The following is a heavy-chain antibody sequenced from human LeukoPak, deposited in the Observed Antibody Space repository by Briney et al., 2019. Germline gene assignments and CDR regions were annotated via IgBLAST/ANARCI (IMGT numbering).Heavy chain of an antibody. CDR3: ARDFSYFGVVSDYLDY. D-gene: IGHD3-3*01. V-gene: IGHV4-61*02. J-gene: IGHJ4*02. Sequence: PSETLSLTCTVSGGSISSGSYYWSWIRQLAGKGLEWIGRIYTSGSTNYNPSLKSRVTISVDTSKNQFSLKLSSATAADTAVYYCARDFSYFGVVSDYLDYWGQGTLVTVSS. CDR2: IYTSGST. CDR1: GGSISSGSYY.